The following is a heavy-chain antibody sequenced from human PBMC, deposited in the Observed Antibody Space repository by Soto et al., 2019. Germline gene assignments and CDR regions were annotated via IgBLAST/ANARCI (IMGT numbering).Heavy chain of an antibody. D-gene: IGHD3-22*01. V-gene: IGHV3-49*03. CDR3: SRIRTSMIVVVSDY. J-gene: IGHJ4*02. CDR2: IRSKTFGGTT. CDR1: GFTFGDYA. Sequence: PGGSLRLSCTASGFTFGDYAMSWFRQAPGKGLEWVGFIRSKTFGGTTEYAAAVKGRFTMSRDDSKSIAYLQMDSLKTEDTAVYYCSRIRTSMIVVVSDYWSQGTLVTVSS.